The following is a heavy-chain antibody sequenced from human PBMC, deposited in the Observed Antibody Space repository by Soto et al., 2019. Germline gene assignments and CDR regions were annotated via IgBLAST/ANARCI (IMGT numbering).Heavy chain of an antibody. CDR3: ARDREHIVVVTAGYYYNGMDV. D-gene: IGHD2-21*02. Sequence: ASVKVSCNASGGTFSSYTISRVRQAPGQGLEWMGRIIPILGIANYAQKFQGRVTITADKSTSTAYMELSSLRSEDTAVYYCARDREHIVVVTAGYYYNGMDVWGQGTTVTVSS. J-gene: IGHJ6*02. CDR2: IIPILGIA. V-gene: IGHV1-69*04. CDR1: GGTFSSYT.